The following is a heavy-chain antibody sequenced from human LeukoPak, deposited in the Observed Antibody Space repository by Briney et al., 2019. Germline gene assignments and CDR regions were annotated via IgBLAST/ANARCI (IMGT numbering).Heavy chain of an antibody. V-gene: IGHV1-2*02. CDR1: GYTFTGYY. CDR3: ARDRSYNWFDP. CDR2: INPNSGGT. Sequence: ASVKGSCKASGYTFTGYYIHWVRQATGQGHEWMGWINPNSGGTNYAQKFQGRVTMTRDTSISTAYMELSRLRSDDTAVYYCARDRSYNWFDPWGQGTLVTVSS. J-gene: IGHJ5*02.